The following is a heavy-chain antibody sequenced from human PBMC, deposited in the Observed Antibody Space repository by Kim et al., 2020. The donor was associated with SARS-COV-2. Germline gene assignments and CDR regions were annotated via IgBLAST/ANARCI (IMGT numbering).Heavy chain of an antibody. D-gene: IGHD3-10*01. CDR1: RFTFNNYW. CDR2: ISSDGSIT. J-gene: IGHJ6*02. Sequence: GGSLRLSCAVSRFTFNNYWINWVRHAPGKGLVWVSRISSDGSITNYADSVNGRFTMSRDNAENTLYLQMNSLRAEDTAVYYCARGFFRYGFDVWGQGTTVTVSS. CDR3: ARGFFRYGFDV. V-gene: IGHV3-74*01.